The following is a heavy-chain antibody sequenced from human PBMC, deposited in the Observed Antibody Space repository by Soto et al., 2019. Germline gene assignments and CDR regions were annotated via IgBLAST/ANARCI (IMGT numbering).Heavy chain of an antibody. D-gene: IGHD6-13*01. CDR2: ISYDGSNK. Sequence: QVQLVESGGGVVQPGRSLRLSCAASGFTFSSYAMHWVRQAPGKGLEWVAVISYDGSNKYYADSVKGRFTISRDNSKNTLYLQMNSLRAEDTAVYYCARPGIAAAGAFDPWGQGTLVTVSS. CDR3: ARPGIAAAGAFDP. CDR1: GFTFSSYA. V-gene: IGHV3-30-3*01. J-gene: IGHJ5*02.